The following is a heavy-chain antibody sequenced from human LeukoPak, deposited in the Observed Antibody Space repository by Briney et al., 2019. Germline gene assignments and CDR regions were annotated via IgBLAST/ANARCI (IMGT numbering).Heavy chain of an antibody. CDR2: INPNSGGT. V-gene: IGHV1-2*04. J-gene: IGHJ3*02. CDR1: GYTFTGYY. D-gene: IGHD3-22*01. Sequence: ASVKVSCKASGYTFTGYYMHWVRQAPGQGLEWMGWINPNSGGTNYAQKFQGWVTMTRDTSISTAYMELSRLRSDDTAVYYCASSNYYDSSGQPVAFDIWGQGTMVTVSS. CDR3: ASSNYYDSSGQPVAFDI.